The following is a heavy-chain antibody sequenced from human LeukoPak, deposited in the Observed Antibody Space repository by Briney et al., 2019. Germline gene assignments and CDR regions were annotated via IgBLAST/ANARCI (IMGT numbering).Heavy chain of an antibody. D-gene: IGHD4-17*01. Sequence: GGSLRLSCAASGFTFSSYWMSWVRQAPGKGLEWVANIKQDGSDKYYVDSVKGRFTISRENAKNSLYLQMNSLRAEDTAVFYCAKTLGVYGDYDSYFDYWGQGTLVTVSS. V-gene: IGHV3-7*03. J-gene: IGHJ4*02. CDR2: IKQDGSDK. CDR1: GFTFSSYW. CDR3: AKTLGVYGDYDSYFDY.